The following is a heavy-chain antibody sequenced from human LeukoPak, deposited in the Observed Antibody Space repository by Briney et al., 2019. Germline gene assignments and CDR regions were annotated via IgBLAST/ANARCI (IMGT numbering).Heavy chain of an antibody. D-gene: IGHD1-14*01. Sequence: SETLSLTCTVSSGSINNYYWSWIRQTPGKGLEWIGYILSSGSTNYNPSVKSRVTISVDTPKNQFSLKLSSVTAADTAVYYCARTNQISETAFDIWGQGTMVIVSS. CDR1: SGSINNYY. CDR3: ARTNQISETAFDI. CDR2: ILSSGST. J-gene: IGHJ3*02. V-gene: IGHV4-59*01.